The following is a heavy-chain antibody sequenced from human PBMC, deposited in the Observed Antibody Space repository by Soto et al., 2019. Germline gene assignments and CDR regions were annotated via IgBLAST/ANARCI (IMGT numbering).Heavy chain of an antibody. Sequence: EVQLVQSGAEVKNPGASLRISCKGSVYSFTSYWISWVRQMPGKGLEWMGRIDPSDSYTNYSPSFQGHVTISADKSISTSYMQWSSLKDSDTAMYYCARLAMATRRGYDGMDVVGHGTTVTACS. CDR3: ARLAMATRRGYDGMDV. J-gene: IGHJ6*02. D-gene: IGHD5-12*01. CDR1: VYSFTSYW. CDR2: IDPSDSYT. V-gene: IGHV5-10-1*01.